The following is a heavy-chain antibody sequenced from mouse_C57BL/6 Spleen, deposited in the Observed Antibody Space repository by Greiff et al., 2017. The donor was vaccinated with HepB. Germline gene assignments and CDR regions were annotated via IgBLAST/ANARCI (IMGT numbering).Heavy chain of an antibody. V-gene: IGHV1-20*01. CDR3: ARCSPYWYFDV. J-gene: IGHJ1*03. D-gene: IGHD1-1*01. CDR1: GYSFTGYF. CDR2: INPYNGDT. Sequence: VQLKESGPELVKPGDSVKISCKASGYSFTGYFMNWVMQSHGKSLEWIGRINPYNGDTFYNQKFKGKATLTVDKSSSTAHMELRSLTSEDSAVYYCARCSPYWYFDVWGTGTTVTVSS.